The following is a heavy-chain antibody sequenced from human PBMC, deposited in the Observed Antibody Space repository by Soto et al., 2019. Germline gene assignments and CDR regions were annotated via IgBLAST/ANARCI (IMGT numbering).Heavy chain of an antibody. Sequence: ASVKVSCKASGYTFTSYGISWVRQAPGQGLEWMGWISAYNGNTNYAQKLQGRVTMTTYTSTSTAYMELRSLRSDDTAVYYCARAPAKIVLVPAAIDYWGQGTLVTVSS. CDR1: GYTFTSYG. V-gene: IGHV1-18*01. J-gene: IGHJ4*02. CDR3: ARAPAKIVLVPAAIDY. D-gene: IGHD2-2*01. CDR2: ISAYNGNT.